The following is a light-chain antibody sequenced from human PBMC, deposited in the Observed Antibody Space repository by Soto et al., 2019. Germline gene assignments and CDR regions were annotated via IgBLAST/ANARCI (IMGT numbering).Light chain of an antibody. CDR3: QQFSSYPLT. CDR2: DAS. CDR1: QTVRNNY. Sequence: EIVFTQSPGTLSLSTGERATLSCRASQTVRNNYLAWYQQKPGQAPRLLIYDASSRATGIPDRFSGGGSGTDFTLTISRLEPEDFAVYYCQQFSSYPLTCGGGTKG. V-gene: IGKV3-20*01. J-gene: IGKJ4*01.